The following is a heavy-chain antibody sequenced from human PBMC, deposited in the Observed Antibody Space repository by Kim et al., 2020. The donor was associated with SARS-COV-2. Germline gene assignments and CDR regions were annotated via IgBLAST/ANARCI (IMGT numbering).Heavy chain of an antibody. CDR3: AKIMGDATTAPYFDY. D-gene: IGHD2-8*01. Sequence: VKGRFTIYRDNSRNTLFLQMNSLRAEDTAIYYCAKIMGDATTAPYFDYWGQETLVTVSS. V-gene: IGHV3-23*01. J-gene: IGHJ4*02.